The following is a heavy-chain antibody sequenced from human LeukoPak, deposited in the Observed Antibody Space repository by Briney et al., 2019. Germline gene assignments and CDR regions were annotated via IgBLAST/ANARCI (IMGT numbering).Heavy chain of an antibody. V-gene: IGHV3-30-3*02. CDR1: GFTFSSYA. CDR2: ISYDGSNK. J-gene: IGHJ4*02. Sequence: PGGSLRLSCAASGFTFSSYAMHWVRQAPGKGLEWVAVISYDGSNKYYADSVKGRSTISRDNSKNTLYLQMNSLRAEDTAVYYCYYYDSSGRLLWGQGTLVTVSS. D-gene: IGHD3-22*01. CDR3: YYYDSSGRLL.